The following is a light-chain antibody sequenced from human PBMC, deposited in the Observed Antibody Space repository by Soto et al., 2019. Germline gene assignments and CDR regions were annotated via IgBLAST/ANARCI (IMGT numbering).Light chain of an antibody. CDR2: GAS. CDR1: QSVSSSY. Sequence: EIVLTQSPGTLSLSPGERATLSCRASQSVSSSYLAWYQQKPGQAPRLLIYGASSRATGIPDRFSGSGSGTDFTLTISRLEPEDFAVYYCLEHSLYPLLTFGGGTKVEIK. V-gene: IGKV3-20*01. CDR3: LEHSLYPLLT. J-gene: IGKJ4*01.